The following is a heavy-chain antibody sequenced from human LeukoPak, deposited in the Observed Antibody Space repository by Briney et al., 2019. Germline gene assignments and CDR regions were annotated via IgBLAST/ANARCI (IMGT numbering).Heavy chain of an antibody. Sequence: GASVKLSCKASGYTFTGYYMHWVRQAPGQGLEWMGWINPNSGGTNYAQKFQGRVTMTRDTSISTAYMELSRLRSDDTAVYYCARDRTKPNYGGNSVGYWGQGTLVTVSS. V-gene: IGHV1-2*02. CDR2: INPNSGGT. CDR1: GYTFTGYY. J-gene: IGHJ4*02. D-gene: IGHD4-23*01. CDR3: ARDRTKPNYGGNSVGY.